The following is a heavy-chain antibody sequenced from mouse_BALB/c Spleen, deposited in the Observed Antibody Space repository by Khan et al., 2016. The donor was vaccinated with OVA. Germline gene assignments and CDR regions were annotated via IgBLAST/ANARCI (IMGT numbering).Heavy chain of an antibody. J-gene: IGHJ3*01. V-gene: IGHV3-2*02. CDR1: GYSITSDYA. CDR2: INYSGAT. CDR3: ARWFTY. Sequence: EVQLQESGPGLVKPSQSLSLTCTVTGYSITSDYAWNWIRQFPGNKLEWMGYINYSGATSYLPSLKSRISITRDTSKNQFFLQLNSVTTEDSATYYCARWFTYWGQGNLVTVS.